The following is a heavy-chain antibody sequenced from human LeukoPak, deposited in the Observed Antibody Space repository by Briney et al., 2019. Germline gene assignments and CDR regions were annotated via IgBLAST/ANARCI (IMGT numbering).Heavy chain of an antibody. CDR3: ARGGSGYSYGKIDS. J-gene: IGHJ4*02. Sequence: GGSLRLSCAASGFTFSTYGMNWVRQAPGKGLEWVSGISPSGEITYYIDSVKGRFTISRDNSKYTVSLQMNSLRDEDTAVYYCARGGSGYSYGKIDSWGQGILVTVSS. V-gene: IGHV3-23*01. CDR1: GFTFSTYG. CDR2: ISPSGEIT. D-gene: IGHD5-18*01.